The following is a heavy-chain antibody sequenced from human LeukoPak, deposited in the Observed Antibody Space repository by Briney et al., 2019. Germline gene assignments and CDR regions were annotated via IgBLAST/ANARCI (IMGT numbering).Heavy chain of an antibody. D-gene: IGHD1-1*01. V-gene: IGHV4-39*01. J-gene: IGHJ5*02. Sequence: SETLSLTCTVSGDSISSGNYYWSWIRQPPGKGLEWIGSVYYSGYTYYNPSLKSRVTISVGTSKNQFSLKLNSLTAADTTVYYCARHDLTTRHWFDPWGQGTLVTVSS. CDR2: VYYSGYT. CDR1: GDSISSGNYY. CDR3: ARHDLTTRHWFDP.